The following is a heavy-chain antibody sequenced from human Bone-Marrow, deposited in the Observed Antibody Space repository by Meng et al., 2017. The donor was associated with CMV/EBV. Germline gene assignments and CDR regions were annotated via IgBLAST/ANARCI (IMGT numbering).Heavy chain of an antibody. J-gene: IGHJ5*02. CDR3: ARDVLGYCSSTSCLGGWFAP. D-gene: IGHD2-2*01. CDR1: GYSISSGYY. V-gene: IGHV4-38-2*02. CDR2: IYHSGST. Sequence: SETLSLTCTVSGYSISSGYYWGWIRQPPGKGLEWIGSIYHSGSTYYNPSLKSRVTISVDTSKNQFSLKLSSVTAADTAVYYCARDVLGYCSSTSCLGGWFAPWGHGNRVTVSS.